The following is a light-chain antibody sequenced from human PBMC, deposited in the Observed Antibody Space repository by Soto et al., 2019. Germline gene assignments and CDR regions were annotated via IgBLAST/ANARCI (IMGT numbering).Light chain of an antibody. Sequence: GDRVTITCRSSQDIRNYLAWYQQKPGKVPKLLIFAASTLQSGVPSRFSGNGSVTEFTITISSLQPEDVATYYCQKYNGAPPWTFGPGTKVDI. CDR3: QKYNGAPPWT. CDR2: AAS. V-gene: IGKV1-27*01. CDR1: QDIRNY. J-gene: IGKJ1*01.